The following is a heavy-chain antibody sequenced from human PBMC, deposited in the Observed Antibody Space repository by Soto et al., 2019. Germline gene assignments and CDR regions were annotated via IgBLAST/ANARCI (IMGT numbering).Heavy chain of an antibody. CDR2: IWYDGSNK. CDR1: GFTFSSYG. CDR3: ERDRTVTTLPYYFDY. J-gene: IGHJ4*02. D-gene: IGHD4-17*01. Sequence: QVQLVESGGGVVQPGRSLRLSCAASGFTFSSYGMHWVRQAPGKGLEWVAVIWYDGSNKYYADSVKGRFTISRDNSKNTLYLQMNSLRAEDTAVYYCERDRTVTTLPYYFDYWGQGTLVTVSS. V-gene: IGHV3-33*01.